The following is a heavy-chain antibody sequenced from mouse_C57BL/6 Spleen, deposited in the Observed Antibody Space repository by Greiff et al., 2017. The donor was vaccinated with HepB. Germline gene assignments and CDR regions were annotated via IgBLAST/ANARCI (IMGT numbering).Heavy chain of an antibody. CDR2: IDPSDSYT. D-gene: IGHD2-10*02. J-gene: IGHJ4*01. Sequence: QVQLQQPGAELVMPGASVKLSCKASGYTFTSYWMHWVKQRPGQGLEWIGEIDPSDSYTNYNQKFKGKSTLTVDKSSSTAYMQLSSLTSEDSAVYYCARRRVWRAYYYAMDYWGQGTSVTVSS. V-gene: IGHV1-69*01. CDR3: ARRRVWRAYYYAMDY. CDR1: GYTFTSYW.